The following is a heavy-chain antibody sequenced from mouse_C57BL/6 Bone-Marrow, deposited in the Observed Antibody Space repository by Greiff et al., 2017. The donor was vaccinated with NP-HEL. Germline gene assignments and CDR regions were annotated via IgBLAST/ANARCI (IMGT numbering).Heavy chain of an antibody. CDR3: ARFRNDGYYLYYFDY. V-gene: IGHV1-72*01. CDR2: IDPNSGGT. Sequence: VQLQQSGAELVKPGASVKLSCKASGYTFTSYWMHWVKQRPGRGLEWIGRIDPNSGGTKYNEKFKSKATLTVDKPSSTAYMQLSSLTSEDSAVYYCARFRNDGYYLYYFDYWGQGTTLTVSS. CDR1: GYTFTSYW. J-gene: IGHJ2*01. D-gene: IGHD2-3*01.